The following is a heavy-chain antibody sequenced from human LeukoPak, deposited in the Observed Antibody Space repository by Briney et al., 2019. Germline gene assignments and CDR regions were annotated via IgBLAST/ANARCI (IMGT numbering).Heavy chain of an antibody. Sequence: HPGGSLRLSCAASGFTFDDYAMHWVRQAPGKGLEWVSGISWNSGSIGYADSVKGRFTISRDNAKNSLYLQMNSLRAEDTAVYYCARFWHSSGWYSDYYYYYGMDVWGQGTTVTVSS. CDR3: ARFWHSSGWYSDYYYYYGMDV. CDR2: ISWNSGSI. D-gene: IGHD6-19*01. CDR1: GFTFDDYA. V-gene: IGHV3-9*01. J-gene: IGHJ6*02.